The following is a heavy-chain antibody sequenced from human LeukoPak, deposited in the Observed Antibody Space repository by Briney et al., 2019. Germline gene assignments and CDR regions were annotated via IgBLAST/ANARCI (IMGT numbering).Heavy chain of an antibody. Sequence: SETLSLTCTVSGGSISSYYWSWIRQPPGKGLEWIGYTYYSGSTNYNPSLKSRVTISVDTSKNQFSLKLSSVTAADTAVYYCARDEYSSGWYLFDYWGQGTLVTVSS. CDR3: ARDEYSSGWYLFDY. CDR1: GGSISSYY. J-gene: IGHJ4*02. V-gene: IGHV4-59*01. CDR2: TYYSGST. D-gene: IGHD6-19*01.